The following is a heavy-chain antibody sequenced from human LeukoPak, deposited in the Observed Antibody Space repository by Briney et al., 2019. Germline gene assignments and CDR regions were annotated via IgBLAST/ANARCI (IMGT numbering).Heavy chain of an antibody. D-gene: IGHD2-8*01. J-gene: IGHJ4*02. CDR1: GYTFTGSY. V-gene: IGHV1-2*02. CDR2: INPDSGGT. Sequence: ASVKVPCKASGYTFTGSYLHWVRQAPGQRLEWMGWINPDSGGTNIAHNFQGRVTMTRDTSISTAYMELGTLRSDDTAMYFCARDPGLMVYAISSTAYYFDYWGQGTLITLSS. CDR3: ARDPGLMVYAISSTAYYFDY.